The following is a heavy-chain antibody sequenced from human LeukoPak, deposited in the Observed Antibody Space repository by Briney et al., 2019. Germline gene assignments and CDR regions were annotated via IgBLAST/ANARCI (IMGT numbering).Heavy chain of an antibody. D-gene: IGHD6-19*01. Sequence: SETLSLTCTVSGGSISSYYWSWIRQPAGKGLEWIGRIYTSGSTNYNPSLKSRVTMSVDTSKNQFSLKLSSVTAADTAVYYCARGDSIAVAGTNAVWFDPWGQGTLVTVSS. V-gene: IGHV4-4*07. CDR2: IYTSGST. J-gene: IGHJ5*02. CDR1: GGSISSYY. CDR3: ARGDSIAVAGTNAVWFDP.